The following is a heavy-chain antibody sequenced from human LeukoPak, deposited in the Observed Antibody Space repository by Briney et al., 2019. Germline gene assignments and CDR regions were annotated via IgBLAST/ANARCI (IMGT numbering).Heavy chain of an antibody. J-gene: IGHJ3*02. CDR3: AKKPGYGYAFDI. Sequence: GGSLRLSCAAAGLTLSNYAMRWVRQAPGKGLECVSAISGSDGITYCSDSVEGRFTISRDNSKNTLYLQMNSLRAEDTAVYYCAKKPGYGYAFDIWGQGTMVTVSS. V-gene: IGHV3-23*01. CDR1: GLTLSNYA. D-gene: IGHD5-18*01. CDR2: ISGSDGIT.